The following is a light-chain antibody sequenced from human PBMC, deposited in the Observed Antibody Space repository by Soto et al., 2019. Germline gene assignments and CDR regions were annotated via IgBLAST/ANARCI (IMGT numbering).Light chain of an antibody. CDR2: RAS. J-gene: IGKJ1*01. V-gene: IGKV1-39*01. CDR3: QQSYNSPPWT. CDR1: QSISTY. Sequence: DIQMTQSPSSLSASVGDRVTISCRASQSISTYLNWYQQKPGTAPRLLIYRASSVKSGVPPRFSGSGSGRDFTLTISSLRPEDIATYFCQQSYNSPPWTFGQGTKVDI.